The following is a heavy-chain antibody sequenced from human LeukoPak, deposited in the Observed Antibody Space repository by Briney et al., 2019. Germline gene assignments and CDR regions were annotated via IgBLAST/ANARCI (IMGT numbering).Heavy chain of an antibody. CDR2: IWYDGSNQ. D-gene: IGHD1-1*01. V-gene: IGHV3-33*01. CDR1: GFSFRSHG. J-gene: IGHJ4*02. CDR3: ARDTTARYLDY. Sequence: GGSLRLSWAASGFSFRSHGMHWVRQAPGKGLEWVAVIWYDGSNQYYADSVKGRFTISRDNSKNMVFLQMNSLRDDDTAVYYCARDTTARYLDYWGQGALVIVSS.